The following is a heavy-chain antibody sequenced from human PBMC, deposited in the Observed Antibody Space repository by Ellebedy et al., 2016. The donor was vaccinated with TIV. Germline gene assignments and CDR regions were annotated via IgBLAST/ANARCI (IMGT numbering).Heavy chain of an antibody. D-gene: IGHD1-26*01. CDR3: VRVLLVGATTGNAFDI. CDR1: GYTFTSYG. J-gene: IGHJ3*02. CDR2: ISAYNGNT. Sequence: ASVKVSCKASGYTFTSYGISWVRQAPGQGLEWMGWISAYNGNTNYAQKLQGRATMTTDTSTSTAYMELRSLRSDDTAVYYCVRVLLVGATTGNAFDIWGQGTMVTVSS. V-gene: IGHV1-18*04.